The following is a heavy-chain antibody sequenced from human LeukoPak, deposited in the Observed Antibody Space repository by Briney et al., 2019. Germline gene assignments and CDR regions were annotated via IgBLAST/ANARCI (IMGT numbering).Heavy chain of an antibody. CDR1: GGTFSSYA. CDR3: ARDPPDAFDI. J-gene: IGHJ3*02. Sequence: AASVKVSCKASGGTFSSYAISWVRQAPGQGLEWMGGIIPIFGTANYAQKFQGRVTITADESTSTAYMELSSLRSEDTAVYYCARDPPDAFDIWGQGTMVTVSS. CDR2: IIPIFGTA. V-gene: IGHV1-69*13.